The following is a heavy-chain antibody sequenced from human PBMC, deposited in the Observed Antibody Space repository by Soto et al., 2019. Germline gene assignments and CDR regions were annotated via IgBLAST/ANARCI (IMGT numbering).Heavy chain of an antibody. D-gene: IGHD3-22*01. Sequence: PGESLKISCEGSGYTFTSYWITWVRQMSGKGLEWMGRIDPSDSQTYYSPSFRGHVTISVTKSITTVFLQWSSLRASDTAMYYCARQIYDSDTGPNFQYYFDSWGQGTPVTVS. CDR3: ARQIYDSDTGPNFQYYFDS. J-gene: IGHJ4*02. CDR1: GYTFTSYW. CDR2: IDPSDSQT. V-gene: IGHV5-10-1*01.